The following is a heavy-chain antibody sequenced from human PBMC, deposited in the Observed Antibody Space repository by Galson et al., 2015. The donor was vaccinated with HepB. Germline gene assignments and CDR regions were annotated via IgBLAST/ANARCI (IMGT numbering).Heavy chain of an antibody. CDR2: ISSSSSYI. D-gene: IGHD3-16*01. J-gene: IGHJ4*02. V-gene: IGHV3-21*01. CDR3: ARGVRDDYIWGSYPYYFDY. CDR1: GFTFSSYS. Sequence: SLRLSCAASGFTFSSYSMNWVRQAPGKGLEWVSSISSSSSYIYYADSVKGRFTISRDNAKNSLYLQMNSLRAEDTAVYYCARGVRDDYIWGSYPYYFDYWGQGTLVTVSS.